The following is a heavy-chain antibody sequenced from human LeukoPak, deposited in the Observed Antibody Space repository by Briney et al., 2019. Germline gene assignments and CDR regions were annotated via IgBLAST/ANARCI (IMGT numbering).Heavy chain of an antibody. J-gene: IGHJ4*02. CDR1: GGSITTYY. CDR3: ARGTFWSGYYHDY. V-gene: IGHV4-59*01. CDR2: IFYSGST. D-gene: IGHD3-3*01. Sequence: SETLSLTCTVSGGSITTYYWSWIRQPPGKGLEWIGFIFYSGSTNYNPSLKSRVTISLNTSKTQFSLKLSAVTAADTAVYYCARGTFWSGYYHDYWGQGTLVTVSS.